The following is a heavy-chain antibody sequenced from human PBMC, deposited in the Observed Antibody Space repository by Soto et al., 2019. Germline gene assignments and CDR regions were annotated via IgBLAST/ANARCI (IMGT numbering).Heavy chain of an antibody. D-gene: IGHD6-19*01. J-gene: IGHJ4*02. V-gene: IGHV1-3*01. CDR1: GYTFNNYA. CDR3: ARDLGGWPDY. Sequence: ASVEVSCKASGYTFNNYAIRWVRQAPGQRLEWMGWINAGNGNTKYSQKFQDRVTITRDTSASTAYMELSSLRSEDTAVYYCARDLGGWPDYWGQGTLVTVS. CDR2: INAGNGNT.